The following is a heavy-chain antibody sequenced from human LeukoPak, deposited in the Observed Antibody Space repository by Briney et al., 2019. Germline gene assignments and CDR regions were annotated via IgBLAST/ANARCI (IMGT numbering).Heavy chain of an antibody. CDR2: INPNSGGT. CDR3: ARDGVVRYCSGGSCYRTTTDY. V-gene: IGHV1-2*06. Sequence: ASVKVSCKASGYTFTSYDINWVRQAPGQGLEWMGRINPNSGGTNYAQKFQGRVTMTRDTSISTAYMELSRLRSDDTAVYYCARDGVVRYCSGGSCYRTTTDYWGQGTLVTVSS. J-gene: IGHJ4*02. CDR1: GYTFTSYD. D-gene: IGHD2-15*01.